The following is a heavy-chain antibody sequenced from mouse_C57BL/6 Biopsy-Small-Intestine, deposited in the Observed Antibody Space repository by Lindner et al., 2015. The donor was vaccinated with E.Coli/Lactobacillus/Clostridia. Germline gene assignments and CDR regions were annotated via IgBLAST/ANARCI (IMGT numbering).Heavy chain of an antibody. CDR1: GYTFTDYY. V-gene: IGHV1-84*01. CDR2: IYPGSGNT. CDR3: ARRSVYGSSPYFDY. D-gene: IGHD1-1*01. J-gene: IGHJ2*01. Sequence: VQLQESGPELVKPGASVKISCKASGYTFTDYYINWVKQRPGQGLEWIGWIYPGSGNTKYNEKFKGKVTLTVDTSSSTSYMQLSSLTSEDSAVYFCARRSVYGSSPYFDYWGQGTTLTVSS.